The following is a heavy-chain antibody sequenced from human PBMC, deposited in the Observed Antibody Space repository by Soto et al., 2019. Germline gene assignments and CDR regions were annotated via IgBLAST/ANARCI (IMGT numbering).Heavy chain of an antibody. CDR3: AKLGATTGWYFDL. J-gene: IGHJ2*01. Sequence: EVQLLESGGGLVQPGGSLRLSCAASGFTFSNYAMTWVRQAPGKGLEWVSTISDYGADYADPVKGRFTISRDNSKNTLYMQMNSLRAEDTAVYYCAKLGATTGWYFDLWGRGTLVTVSS. V-gene: IGHV3-23*01. CDR1: GFTFSNYA. CDR2: ISDYGA. D-gene: IGHD1-26*01.